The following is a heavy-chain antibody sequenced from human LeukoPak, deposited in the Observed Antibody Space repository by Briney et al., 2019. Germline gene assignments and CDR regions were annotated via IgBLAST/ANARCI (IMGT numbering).Heavy chain of an antibody. CDR3: ARSVGDYDFWSGYYHY. Sequence: ASVKVSCKASGYTFTSYDMNWVRQATGQGLERMGWMNPNSGNTGYAQKFQGRVTITRNTSISTAYMELSSLRSEDTAVYYCARSVGDYDFWSGYYHYWGQGTLVTVSS. CDR1: GYTFTSYD. D-gene: IGHD3-3*01. V-gene: IGHV1-8*03. J-gene: IGHJ4*02. CDR2: MNPNSGNT.